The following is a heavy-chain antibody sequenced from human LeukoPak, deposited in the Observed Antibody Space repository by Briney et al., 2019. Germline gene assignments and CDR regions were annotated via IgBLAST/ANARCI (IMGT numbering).Heavy chain of an antibody. CDR3: ARAEGAASHI. J-gene: IGHJ3*02. Sequence: PSETLSLTCAVPGGSVTTYHWTWIRQPPGKGLEWIGHIHYSGGADYNPSLKSRVSMSLDTSKNHFSLRLTSVTAADTGVYFCARAEGAASHIWGQGTMVSVSS. D-gene: IGHD3-16*01. V-gene: IGHV4-59*02. CDR1: GGSVTTYH. CDR2: IHYSGGA.